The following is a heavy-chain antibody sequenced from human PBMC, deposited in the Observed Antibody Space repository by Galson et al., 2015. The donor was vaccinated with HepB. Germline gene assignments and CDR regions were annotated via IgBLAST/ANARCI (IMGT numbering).Heavy chain of an antibody. J-gene: IGHJ6*02. CDR1: GFTFSTYA. V-gene: IGHV3-30*04. D-gene: IGHD3-3*01. Sequence: SLRLSCAASGFTFSTYALHWVRQAPGKGLEWVAVISFDGTYKYYGDSVRGRFTISRDNSKNTLYLQMNSLRSEDTVVYYCATDFWSGYLRLYYYYGMDVWGQGTTVTVSS. CDR2: ISFDGTYK. CDR3: ATDFWSGYLRLYYYYGMDV.